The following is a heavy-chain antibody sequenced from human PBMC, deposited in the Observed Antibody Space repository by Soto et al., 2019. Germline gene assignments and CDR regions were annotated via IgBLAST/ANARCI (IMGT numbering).Heavy chain of an antibody. J-gene: IGHJ4*02. V-gene: IGHV3-30-3*01. Sequence: GGSLRLSCAASGFTFSSYAMHWVRQAPGKGLEWVAVISYDGSNKYYADSVKGRFTISRDNSKNTLYLQMNSLRAEDTAVYYCARRATYSSSWYYFDYWGQGTLVTVSS. D-gene: IGHD6-13*01. CDR1: GFTFSSYA. CDR3: ARRATYSSSWYYFDY. CDR2: ISYDGSNK.